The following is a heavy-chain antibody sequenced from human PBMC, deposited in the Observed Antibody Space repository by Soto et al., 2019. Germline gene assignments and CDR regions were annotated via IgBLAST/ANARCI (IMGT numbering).Heavy chain of an antibody. V-gene: IGHV3-43*01. Sequence: GGSLRLSCAASGFTFDDYTMHWVRQAPGKGLEWVSLISWDGGSTYYADPVKGRFTISRDNSKNSLYLQMNSLRTEDTALYYCAKGPGVPAASGYYGMDVWGQGTTVTVSS. CDR3: AKGPGVPAASGYYGMDV. CDR2: ISWDGGST. D-gene: IGHD2-2*01. J-gene: IGHJ6*02. CDR1: GFTFDDYT.